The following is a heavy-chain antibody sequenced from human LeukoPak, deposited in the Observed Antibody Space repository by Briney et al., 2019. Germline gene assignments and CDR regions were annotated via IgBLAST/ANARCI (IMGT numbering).Heavy chain of an antibody. J-gene: IGHJ6*02. Sequence: GGSLRLSCAASGFTFSSYAMSWVRQAPGKGLEWVSAISGSGGSTYYADSAKGRFTISRDNSKNTLYLQMNSLRAEDTAVYYCAKGYCSGGSCYFPPYYYYGMDVWGQGTTVTVSS. V-gene: IGHV3-23*01. CDR2: ISGSGGST. CDR3: AKGYCSGGSCYFPPYYYYGMDV. CDR1: GFTFSSYA. D-gene: IGHD2-15*01.